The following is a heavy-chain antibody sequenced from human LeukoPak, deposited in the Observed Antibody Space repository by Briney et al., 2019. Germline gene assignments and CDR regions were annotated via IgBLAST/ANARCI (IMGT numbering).Heavy chain of an antibody. V-gene: IGHV3-23*01. CDR1: GFTFSSYA. Sequence: PGGSLRLSCAASGFTFSSYAMSWVRQAPGKGLEWVSAISGGGVVTNYADSVKGRFTISRDNSKNTVYLRMNTLRAEDTAVYFCAKRTYRDDYNRASMGYYYYIDVWGKGTTVTVSS. CDR3: AKRTYRDDYNRASMGYYYYIDV. CDR2: ISGGGVVT. J-gene: IGHJ6*03. D-gene: IGHD5-24*01.